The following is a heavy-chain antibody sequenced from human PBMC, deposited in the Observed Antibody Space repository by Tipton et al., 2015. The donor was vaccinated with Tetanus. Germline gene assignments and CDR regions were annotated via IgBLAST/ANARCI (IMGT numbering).Heavy chain of an antibody. J-gene: IGHJ4*02. Sequence: TLSLTCTVSGGSISSGGYYWSWIRQHPGKGLEWIGDIYYSGSTYYNPSLKGRVTISVDTSKNQFSLKLNSVTAADTAVYYCARDQARGARGWNYFDYWGQGTLVTVSS. CDR2: IYYSGST. V-gene: IGHV4-31*03. D-gene: IGHD1-26*01. CDR3: ARDQARGARGWNYFDY. CDR1: GGSISSGGYY.